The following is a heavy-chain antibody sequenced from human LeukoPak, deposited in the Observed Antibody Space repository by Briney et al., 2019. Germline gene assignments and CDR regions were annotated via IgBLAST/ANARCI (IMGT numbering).Heavy chain of an antibody. J-gene: IGHJ4*02. Sequence: GRSLRPSRAASGSTFTTYAMSWVRQAPGVGLEWVSVISGSGGSTYYADSVKGRFTISRDNSKNTLYLQISSLRAEDTAVYYCATLSDAVAAAGTRNYWGQGTLVTVSS. CDR2: ISGSGGST. D-gene: IGHD6-13*01. CDR1: GSTFTTYA. V-gene: IGHV3-23*01. CDR3: ATLSDAVAAAGTRNY.